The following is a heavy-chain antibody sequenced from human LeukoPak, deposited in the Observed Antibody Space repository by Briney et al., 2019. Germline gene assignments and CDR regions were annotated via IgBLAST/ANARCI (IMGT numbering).Heavy chain of an antibody. CDR2: INHSGST. D-gene: IGHD3-22*01. Sequence: SETLSLTCAVYGGSFSGYYWSWIRQPPGKGLEWIGEINHSGSTNYNPSLKSRVTISVDTSKNQFSLKLSSVTAADTAVYYCARHRGSSGYYYHFDYWGQGTLVTVSS. CDR1: GGSFSGYY. J-gene: IGHJ4*02. V-gene: IGHV4-34*01. CDR3: ARHRGSSGYYYHFDY.